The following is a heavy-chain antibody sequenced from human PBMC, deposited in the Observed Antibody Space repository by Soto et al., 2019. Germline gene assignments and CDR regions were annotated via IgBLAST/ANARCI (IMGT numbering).Heavy chain of an antibody. Sequence: QVQLVQSGAKVKKPGSSVKVSCKASGGTFSSYAISWVRQAPGQGLEWMGGIIPIFGTANYAQKFQGRVTITADESTSTAYMELSSLRSEDTAVYYCARVRCSSTSCYGRYYYYYGMDVWGQGTTVTVSS. CDR3: ARVRCSSTSCYGRYYYYYGMDV. CDR2: IIPIFGTA. CDR1: GGTFSSYA. D-gene: IGHD2-2*01. V-gene: IGHV1-69*01. J-gene: IGHJ6*02.